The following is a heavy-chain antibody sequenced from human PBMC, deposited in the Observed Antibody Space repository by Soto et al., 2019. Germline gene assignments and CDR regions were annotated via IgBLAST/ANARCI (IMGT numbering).Heavy chain of an antibody. D-gene: IGHD2-15*01. CDR2: INSDGSST. J-gene: IGHJ4*02. Sequence: EVQLVESGGGLVQPGASLRLSCAASGFTFSSYWMHWVRQAPGKGLVWVSRINSDGSSTSYAGSVKGRFTISRDNAKNTLYLQMNSLRAEDTAVYYCVRTILVVAAATREDYWGQGTLVTVSS. CDR3: VRTILVVAAATREDY. V-gene: IGHV3-74*01. CDR1: GFTFSSYW.